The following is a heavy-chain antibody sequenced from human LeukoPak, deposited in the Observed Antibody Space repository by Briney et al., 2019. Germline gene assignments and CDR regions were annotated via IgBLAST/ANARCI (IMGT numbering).Heavy chain of an antibody. CDR2: INPSGGST. V-gene: IGHV1-46*01. Sequence: ASVKVSCKASGYTFTSYYMHWVRQAPGQGLEWMGIINPSGGSTSYAQKLQGRVTMTTDTSTSTAYMELRSLRSDDTAVYYCARYLSYYDSSGYEYYYMDVWGKGTTVTISS. D-gene: IGHD3-22*01. CDR1: GYTFTSYY. CDR3: ARYLSYYDSSGYEYYYMDV. J-gene: IGHJ6*03.